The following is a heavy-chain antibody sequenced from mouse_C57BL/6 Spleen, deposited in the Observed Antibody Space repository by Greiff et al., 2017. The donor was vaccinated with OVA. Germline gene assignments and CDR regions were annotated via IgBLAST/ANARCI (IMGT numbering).Heavy chain of an antibody. Sequence: EVMLVESEGGLVQPGSSMKLSCTASGFTFSDYYMAWVRQVPEKGLEWVANINYDGSSTYYLDSLKSRFIISRDNAKNILYLQMSSLKSEDTATYYCARVGFTTVVDYAMDYWGQGTSVTVSS. V-gene: IGHV5-16*01. CDR3: ARVGFTTVVDYAMDY. J-gene: IGHJ4*01. CDR1: GFTFSDYY. CDR2: INYDGSST. D-gene: IGHD1-1*01.